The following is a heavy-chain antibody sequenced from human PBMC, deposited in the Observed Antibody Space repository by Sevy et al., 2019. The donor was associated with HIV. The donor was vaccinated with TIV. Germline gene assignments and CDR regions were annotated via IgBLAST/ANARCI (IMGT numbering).Heavy chain of an antibody. CDR1: GYTLTELS. V-gene: IGHV1-24*01. CDR2: FDPEDGET. Sequence: ASVKVSCKVSGYTLTELSMHWVRQAPGKGLEWMGGFDPEDGETIYAQKFQGRVTMTEDTSTDTAYMELSSLRSEDTGVYYCATDLRHIVVVPAAIRSSWFDPWGQGTLVTVSS. D-gene: IGHD2-2*01. J-gene: IGHJ5*02. CDR3: ATDLRHIVVVPAAIRSSWFDP.